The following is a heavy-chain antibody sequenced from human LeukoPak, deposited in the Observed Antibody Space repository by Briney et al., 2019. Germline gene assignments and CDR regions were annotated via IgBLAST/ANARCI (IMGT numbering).Heavy chain of an antibody. D-gene: IGHD6-13*01. Sequence: GGSLRLSCEASEFTFSMYWMSWVRQAPGKGLEWVANIKQDGSAKNYVDSVKGRLTISRDNAKNSLYLQTNSLRAEDTAVYYCARVHSSYLGYTYYYMDVWGKGTTVTVSS. J-gene: IGHJ6*03. CDR3: ARVHSSYLGYTYYYMDV. CDR2: IKQDGSAK. CDR1: EFTFSMYW. V-gene: IGHV3-7*01.